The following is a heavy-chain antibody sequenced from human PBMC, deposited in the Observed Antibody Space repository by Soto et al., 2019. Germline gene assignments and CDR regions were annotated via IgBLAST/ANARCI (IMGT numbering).Heavy chain of an antibody. J-gene: IGHJ4*02. Sequence: QVRLLQSGAEVQRPGASINISCQATGYQFTGSYLHWIRRAPGHGPHWMGRINHDTGSTTYAETLQGRVAMSTDRSAGTVYLGLGGLTSDDAATYYWARQYCSGTDCYWYFDFWGQGTFVTVSS. V-gene: IGHV1-2*02. D-gene: IGHD2-15*01. CDR3: ARQYCSGTDCYWYFDF. CDR2: INHDTGST. CDR1: GYQFTGSY.